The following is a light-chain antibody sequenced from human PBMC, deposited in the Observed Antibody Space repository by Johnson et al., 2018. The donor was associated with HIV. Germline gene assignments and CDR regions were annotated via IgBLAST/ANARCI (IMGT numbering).Light chain of an antibody. CDR3: GTWDISLRAYV. Sequence: QSVLTQSPSVSAAPGQKVTISCSGSSSNIGRNYVSWYQQLPGTAPKLLIFDNNKRPSGIPDQFSASMSGTSATLGINGLQTGDEADYSCGTWDISLRAYVYGTGTKVTVL. CDR1: SSNIGRNY. V-gene: IGLV1-51*01. J-gene: IGLJ1*01. CDR2: DNN.